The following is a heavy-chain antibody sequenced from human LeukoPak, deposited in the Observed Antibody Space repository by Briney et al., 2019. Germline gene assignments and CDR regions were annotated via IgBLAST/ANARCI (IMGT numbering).Heavy chain of an antibody. D-gene: IGHD3-3*01. J-gene: IGHJ4*02. CDR1: GGSISSGDYY. CDR2: IYYSGST. CDR3: ARGGDFWSGYHLDY. V-gene: IGHV4-30-4*01. Sequence: SQTLSLTCTVSGGSISSGDYYWSWIRQPPGKGLEWIGYIYYSGSTYYNPSLKSRVTISVDTSKNQFSLKLSSVTAADTAVYYCARGGDFWSGYHLDYWGQGTLVTVSS.